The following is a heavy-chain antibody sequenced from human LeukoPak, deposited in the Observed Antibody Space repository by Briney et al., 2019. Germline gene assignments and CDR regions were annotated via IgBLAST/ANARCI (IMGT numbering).Heavy chain of an antibody. D-gene: IGHD3-10*01. Sequence: PSETLSLTCAVYGGSFSGYYWSWIRQPPGKGLEWIGEINHSGSTNYNPSLKSRVTISVDTSKNQFSLKLSSVTAADTAVYYCARAPVWVRGVIDYWGQGTLVTVSS. J-gene: IGHJ4*02. V-gene: IGHV4-34*01. CDR1: GGSFSGYY. CDR3: ARAPVWVRGVIDY. CDR2: INHSGST.